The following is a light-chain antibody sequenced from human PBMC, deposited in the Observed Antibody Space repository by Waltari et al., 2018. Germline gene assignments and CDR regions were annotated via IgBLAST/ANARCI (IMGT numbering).Light chain of an antibody. CDR1: ILRTYY. CDR2: GKN. Sequence: SSELTQDPAVSVALGQTVRISCQGDILRTYYPNWLQQKPGQAPILVIYGKNNRPSGIPARFSASTSGDTASFTIAGAQAEDEAVYYCGSRDSNGDVIFGGGTKLTVL. J-gene: IGLJ2*01. V-gene: IGLV3-19*01. CDR3: GSRDSNGDVI.